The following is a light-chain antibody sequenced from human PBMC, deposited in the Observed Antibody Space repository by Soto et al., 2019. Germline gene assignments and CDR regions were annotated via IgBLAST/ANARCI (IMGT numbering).Light chain of an antibody. CDR3: ATWDDSLSGFV. CDR1: SSNIGSNS. V-gene: IGLV1-47*01. J-gene: IGLJ1*01. CDR2: RNN. Sequence: QSVLTQAPSVSGTPGQMVTISCSGSSSNIGSNSVYWYQHLTGTAPKLLIYRNNQRPSGVPDRISGSKSDTSASLAISGLRSEDEADYYCATWDDSLSGFVFGTGTKLTVL.